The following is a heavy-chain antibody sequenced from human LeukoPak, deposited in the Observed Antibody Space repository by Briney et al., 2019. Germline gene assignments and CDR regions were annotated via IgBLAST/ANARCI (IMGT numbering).Heavy chain of an antibody. J-gene: IGHJ4*02. CDR3: AKDQPRGYDPVYYFDY. D-gene: IGHD5-12*01. Sequence: GGSLRLSCAASGFTFSSYEMNWVRQAPGKGLEWVSYISNSGSTIYYTDSVKGRFTISRDNAKNSLYLQMNSLRAEDTAVYYCAKDQPRGYDPVYYFDYWGQGTLVTVSS. CDR2: ISNSGSTI. CDR1: GFTFSSYE. V-gene: IGHV3-48*03.